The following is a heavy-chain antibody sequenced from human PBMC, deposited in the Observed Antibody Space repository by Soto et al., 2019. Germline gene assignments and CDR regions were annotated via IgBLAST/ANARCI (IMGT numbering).Heavy chain of an antibody. D-gene: IGHD2-8*01. CDR3: AKDNRCSSGVCYTSFDY. CDR1: GFTFSSYA. V-gene: IGHV3-23*01. J-gene: IGHJ4*02. Sequence: PGGSLRLSCAASGFTFSSYAMNWVRQAPGKGLEWVSTISGSGGDTYYADSVKGRFTISRDNSKNTLYLQMNSLRAEDTAVYYCAKDNRCSSGVCYTSFDYWGQGTLVTVSS. CDR2: ISGSGGDT.